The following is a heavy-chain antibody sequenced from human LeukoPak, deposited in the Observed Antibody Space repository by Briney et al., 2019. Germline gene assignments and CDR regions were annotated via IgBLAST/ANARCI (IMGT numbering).Heavy chain of an antibody. V-gene: IGHV4-34*01. CDR3: ARLYYDFWSGYDQVGEYYFDY. Sequence: SETLSLTCAVYGGSFSGYYWSWIRQPPGKGLEWIGEINHSGSTNYNPSLKSRVTISVDTSKNQFSLKLSSVTAADTAVYYCARLYYDFWSGYDQVGEYYFDYWGQGTLVTVSS. J-gene: IGHJ4*02. D-gene: IGHD3-3*01. CDR2: INHSGST. CDR1: GGSFSGYY.